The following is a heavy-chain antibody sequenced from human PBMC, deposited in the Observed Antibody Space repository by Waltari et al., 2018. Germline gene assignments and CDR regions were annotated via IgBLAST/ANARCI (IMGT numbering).Heavy chain of an antibody. V-gene: IGHV3-21*01. CDR1: GFTFSSYS. Sequence: EVQLVESGGGLVKPGGSLRLSCAASGFTFSSYSMNWVRQAPGKGLEWVSSISSSSSYIYYADSVKGRFTISIDNAKNSLYLQMNSLRAEDTAVYYCAGYSGYERVPFDYWGQGTLVTVSS. CDR3: AGYSGYERVPFDY. D-gene: IGHD5-12*01. J-gene: IGHJ4*02. CDR2: ISSSSSYI.